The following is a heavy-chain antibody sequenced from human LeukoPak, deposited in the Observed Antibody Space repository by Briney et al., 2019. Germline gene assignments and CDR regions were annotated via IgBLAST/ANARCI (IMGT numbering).Heavy chain of an antibody. CDR1: GYTFTSYG. D-gene: IGHD2-2*02. Sequence: ASVKVSCKASGYTFTSYGISWVRQAPGQGLEWMGWISAYNGNTNYAQKLQGRVTMTTDTSTSRAYMELRSLRSDDTAVYYCARDLEWGYCSSTSCYTGFDPWGQGTLVTVSS. CDR3: ARDLEWGYCSSTSCYTGFDP. CDR2: ISAYNGNT. J-gene: IGHJ5*02. V-gene: IGHV1-18*01.